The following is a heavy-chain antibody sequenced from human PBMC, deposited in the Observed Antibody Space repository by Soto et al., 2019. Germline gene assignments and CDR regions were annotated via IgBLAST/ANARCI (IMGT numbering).Heavy chain of an antibody. CDR2: IYYSGST. V-gene: IGHV4-31*03. D-gene: IGHD3-22*01. CDR1: GGSISSGGYY. Sequence: PSETLSLTCTVSGGSISSGGYYWSWIRQHPGKGLEWIGYIYYSGSTYYNPSLKSRVTISVDTSKNQFSLKLSSVTAADTAVYYCATYDSSGYYSGSPLGLFDSRGQGSPVTVSS. J-gene: IGHJ5*01. CDR3: ATYDSSGYYSGSPLGLFDS.